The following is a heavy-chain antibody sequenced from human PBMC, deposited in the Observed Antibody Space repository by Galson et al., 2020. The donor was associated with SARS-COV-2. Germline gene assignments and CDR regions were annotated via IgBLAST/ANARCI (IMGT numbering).Heavy chain of an antibody. J-gene: IGHJ3*02. D-gene: IGHD3-3*01. CDR3: ARDRNVLRFLEWSRRDAFDI. V-gene: IGHV4-4*02. CDR2: IYHSGSP. CDR1: GGSISSSNW. Sequence: SETLSLTCAVSGGSISSSNWWSWVRQPPGKGLEWIGEIYHSGSPNYNTSLKSRVTISVDKSKNQFSLKLSSVTAADTAVYYCARDRNVLRFLEWSRRDAFDIWGQGTMVTVSS.